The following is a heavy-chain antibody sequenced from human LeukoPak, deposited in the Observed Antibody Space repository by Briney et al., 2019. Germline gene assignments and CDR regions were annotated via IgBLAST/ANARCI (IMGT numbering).Heavy chain of an antibody. Sequence: ASVKVSCKASGYTFTGYYMHWVRQAPGQGLEWMGWINPNSGGTNYAQKFQGRVTMTRDTSISTAYMELSRLRSDDTAVYYCARDLGGLEAFDIWGQGTMVTVSS. J-gene: IGHJ3*02. CDR2: INPNSGGT. CDR1: GYTFTGYY. V-gene: IGHV1-2*02. D-gene: IGHD3-16*01. CDR3: ARDLGGLEAFDI.